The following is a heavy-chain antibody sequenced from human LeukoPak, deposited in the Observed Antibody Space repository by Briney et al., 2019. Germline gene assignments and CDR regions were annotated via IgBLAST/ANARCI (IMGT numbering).Heavy chain of an antibody. J-gene: IGHJ4*02. Sequence: GGSLRLSCATSGFTVSSNYMSWVRQAPGKGLEWVSVIYDSGTTYYADSVKGRFLIFRDTSKNTLYLQMNNLRAEGTAVYYCAKDPAGGASSDYYYPSFDYWGQGTLVTVSS. V-gene: IGHV3-53*01. D-gene: IGHD3-22*01. CDR2: IYDSGTT. CDR1: GFTVSSNY. CDR3: AKDPAGGASSDYYYPSFDY.